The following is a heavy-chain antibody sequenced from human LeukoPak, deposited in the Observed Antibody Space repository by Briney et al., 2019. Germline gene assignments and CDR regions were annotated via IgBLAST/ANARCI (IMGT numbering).Heavy chain of an antibody. D-gene: IGHD3-3*01. CDR3: ARVLYYDFWSGSYSGYYFDY. J-gene: IGHJ4*02. CDR1: GGSISSYY. CDR2: IYTSGST. Sequence: SETLSLTCTVSGGSISSYYWSWIRQPAGKGLEWIGRIYTSGSTNYNPSLKSRVTMSVDTSKNQFSLKLSSVTAADTAVYYCARVLYYDFWSGSYSGYYFDYWGQGTLVTVSS. V-gene: IGHV4-4*07.